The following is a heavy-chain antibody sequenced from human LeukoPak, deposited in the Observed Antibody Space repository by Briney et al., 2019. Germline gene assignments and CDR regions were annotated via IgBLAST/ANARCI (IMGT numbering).Heavy chain of an antibody. Sequence: ASVKVSCKASGYTFTSYDMNWVRQAPGQGLEWMGWMNPNSGNTGYAQKFQGRVTMTRNTSIRTAYMELSSLRSEDTAVYYCARVGYCSSTSCYSGFDPWGQGTLVTVSS. J-gene: IGHJ5*02. V-gene: IGHV1-8*01. CDR3: ARVGYCSSTSCYSGFDP. CDR1: GYTFTSYD. CDR2: MNPNSGNT. D-gene: IGHD2-2*01.